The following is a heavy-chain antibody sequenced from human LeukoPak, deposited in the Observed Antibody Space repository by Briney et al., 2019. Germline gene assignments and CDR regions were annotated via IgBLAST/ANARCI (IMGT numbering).Heavy chain of an antibody. Sequence: ASVKVSRKASGSTFTGYLMHSVGQAAGHRGEWMGCINPNSDGTNYAQKFQGRVTVTRDTSISTAHMELSRLTSDDTAVYYCARASNQYNYDLTFFDYWGEGTLVTVSS. CDR2: INPNSDGT. J-gene: IGHJ4*02. V-gene: IGHV1-2*02. CDR1: GSTFTGYL. CDR3: ARASNQYNYDLTFFDY. D-gene: IGHD5-18*01.